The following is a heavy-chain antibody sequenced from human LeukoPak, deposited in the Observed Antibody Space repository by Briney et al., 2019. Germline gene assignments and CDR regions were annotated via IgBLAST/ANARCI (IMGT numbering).Heavy chain of an antibody. J-gene: IGHJ4*02. CDR3: ARRTPGPQLDEYVAYYFEL. Sequence: SETLSLTCTVSGGSITTDCWIWIRQPPGKGLEWIAYIYSSGMTKYNPSLKSRGTISVDPSKNQLSLKLNSVTAADTAVYYCARRTPGPQLDEYVAYYFELWGQGTLVTVSS. CDR1: GGSITTDC. V-gene: IGHV4-4*09. CDR2: IYSSGMT. D-gene: IGHD3/OR15-3a*01.